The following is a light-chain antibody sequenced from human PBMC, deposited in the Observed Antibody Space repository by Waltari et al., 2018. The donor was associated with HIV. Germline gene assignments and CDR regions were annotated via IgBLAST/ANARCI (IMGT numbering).Light chain of an antibody. J-gene: IGLJ2*01. CDR3: AACDDSLNGVV. V-gene: IGLV1-44*01. CDR2: SNN. CDR1: SSNIGRNN. Sequence: QSVLTQPPSASGAPGQRVTISCSGSSSNIGRNNVNRYQQLPGTAPKLLIYSNNQRPSGVPDLFSCSKSGTSASLAISGLQSEDESDYYCAACDDSLNGVVFGGGTKLTVL.